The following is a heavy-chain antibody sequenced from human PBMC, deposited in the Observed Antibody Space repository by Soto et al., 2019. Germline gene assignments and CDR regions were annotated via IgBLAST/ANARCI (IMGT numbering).Heavy chain of an antibody. CDR1: GYTFANYG. J-gene: IGHJ5*01. CDR3: VRDLKYLRVTGNWFYS. D-gene: IGHD1-1*01. V-gene: IGHV1-18*04. CDR2: ISGNNGAT. Sequence: ASVKVSCKASGYTFANYGISWVRQAPGQGLEWMGWISGNNGATNYAPKVQDRITMTLDTSTGVASMALRSLRSDDTAIYYCVRDLKYLRVTGNWFYSWGQGTLVTVSS.